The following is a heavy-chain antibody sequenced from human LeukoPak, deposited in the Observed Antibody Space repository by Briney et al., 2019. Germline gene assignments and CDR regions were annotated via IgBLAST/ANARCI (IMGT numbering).Heavy chain of an antibody. CDR1: GFTFSSYW. V-gene: IGHV3-7*01. CDR2: IKQDGSEK. Sequence: GGSLRLSCAASGFTFSSYWMSWVRQAPGKGLEWVANIKQDGSEKYYVDSVKGRFTISRDNAKNSLYLQMNSLRAEDTAVYYCARDQDYDILTGYSKLGFDYWGQGTLVTVSS. J-gene: IGHJ4*02. D-gene: IGHD3-9*01. CDR3: ARDQDYDILTGYSKLGFDY.